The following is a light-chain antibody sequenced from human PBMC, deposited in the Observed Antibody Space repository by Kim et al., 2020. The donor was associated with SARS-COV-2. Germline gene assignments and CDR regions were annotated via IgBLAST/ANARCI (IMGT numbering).Light chain of an antibody. CDR3: LQHNNYPIT. J-gene: IGKJ5*01. V-gene: IGKV1-17*01. CDR2: GAS. Sequence: ASIGDRVTITCRASQDIGNDLGWYQQSPGRAPKRLIYGASSLQSGVPSRFSGSGSGTEFTLTISSLQPEDFAIYFCLQHNNYPITFGQGTRLEIK. CDR1: QDIGND.